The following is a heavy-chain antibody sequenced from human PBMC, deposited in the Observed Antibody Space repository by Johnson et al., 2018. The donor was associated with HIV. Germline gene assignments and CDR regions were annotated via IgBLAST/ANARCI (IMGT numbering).Heavy chain of an antibody. CDR2: IWYDGSYK. Sequence: QVQLVESGGGVVQPGRSLRLSCAASGFTFSSYGMHWVRQAPGKGLEWVAVIWYDGSYKYSADSLEGRFTVSRDNSRNTLYLEMNSLRAEDTAVYYCARASNSGYDQAFDIWGQGTMVTVSS. CDR1: GFTFSSYG. J-gene: IGHJ3*02. CDR3: ARASNSGYDQAFDI. D-gene: IGHD5-12*01. V-gene: IGHV3-33*01.